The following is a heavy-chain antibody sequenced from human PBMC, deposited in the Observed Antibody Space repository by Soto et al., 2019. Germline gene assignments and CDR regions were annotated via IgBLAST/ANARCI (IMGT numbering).Heavy chain of an antibody. CDR3: AREVPASYYGSGSYLVDY. J-gene: IGHJ4*02. V-gene: IGHV1-8*01. CDR2: MNPNSGNT. D-gene: IGHD3-10*01. CDR1: GYTFTSYD. Sequence: ASVKVSFKASGYTFTSYDINWVRQATGQGLEWMGWMNPNSGNTGYAQKFQGRVTMTRNTSISTAYMELSSLRSEDTAVYYCAREVPASYYGSGSYLVDYWGQGTLVTVSS.